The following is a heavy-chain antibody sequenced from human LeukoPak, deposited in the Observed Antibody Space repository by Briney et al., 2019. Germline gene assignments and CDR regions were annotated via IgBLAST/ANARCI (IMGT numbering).Heavy chain of an antibody. J-gene: IGHJ4*02. V-gene: IGHV3-23*01. CDR3: VREDTPATANY. CDR2: ISGGGDIT. CDR1: GFNFANHA. D-gene: IGHD2-21*02. Sequence: PGGSLRLSCAVSGFNFANHAMSWVRQTPGKGLEWVSAISGGGDITYYADSVTGRFTISRDNSKDTLFLQMHSLRPGDTAVYYCVREDTPATANYWGQGTLVTISS.